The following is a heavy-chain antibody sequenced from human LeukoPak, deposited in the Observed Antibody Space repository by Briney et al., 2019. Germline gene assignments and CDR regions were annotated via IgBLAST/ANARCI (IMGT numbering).Heavy chain of an antibody. V-gene: IGHV1-18*01. D-gene: IGHD6-25*01. J-gene: IGHJ2*01. CDR2: INIYKGNT. CDR3: ARNSSGWYGYVDL. CDR1: GYIFTSHG. Sequence: GASVKVSCKASGYIFTSHGLSGVRQAPGQGLEWMGWINIYKGNTNYAQKFQGRVTMTTDTSTSTAYMELRSLRSDDTAVYYCARNSSGWYGYVDLWGRGTLVTVSS.